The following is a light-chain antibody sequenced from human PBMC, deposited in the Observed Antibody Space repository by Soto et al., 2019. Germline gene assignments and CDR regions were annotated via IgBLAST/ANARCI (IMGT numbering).Light chain of an antibody. CDR2: LVS. V-gene: IGKV2-28*01. CDR1: QSLLHSSGYNY. J-gene: IGKJ5*01. CDR3: MQALQTPLT. Sequence: EIVLTQSPLSLPVTPGEPGSISCRSIQSLLHSSGYNYVDWYLQKPGQSTQLMIYLVSNRASGVPDRVRGSGSGTAVTLKISRVEAEDGGLYYCMQALQTPLTFGQGTRLEIK.